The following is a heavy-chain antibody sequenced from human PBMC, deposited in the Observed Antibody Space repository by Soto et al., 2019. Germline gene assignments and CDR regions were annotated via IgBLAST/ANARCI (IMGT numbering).Heavy chain of an antibody. CDR3: ARRLESSSSSCFDP. V-gene: IGHV4-31*03. J-gene: IGHJ5*02. CDR1: GGSISSGGYY. CDR2: IYYSGST. Sequence: SETLSLTCTVSGGSISSGGYYWSWIRQHPGKGLEWIGYIYYSGSTYYNPSLKSRVTISVDTSKNQFSLKLSSVTAADTAVYYCARRLESSSSSCFDPWRQGTLVTVSS. D-gene: IGHD6-6*01.